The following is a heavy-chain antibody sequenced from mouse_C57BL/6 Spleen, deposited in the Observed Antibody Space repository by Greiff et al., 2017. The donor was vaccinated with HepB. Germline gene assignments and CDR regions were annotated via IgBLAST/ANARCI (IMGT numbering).Heavy chain of an antibody. J-gene: IGHJ2*01. CDR2: IYPSDSET. V-gene: IGHV1-61*01. CDR1: GYTFTSYW. D-gene: IGHD1-1*01. Sequence: QVQLQQPGAELVRPGSSVKLSCKASGYTFTSYWMDWVKQRPGQGLEWIGNIYPSDSETHYNQKFKDKSTLTVDKSSSTVYMQISSLTSEYSAVYYGARRAVVALDYWGQGTTLTVSS. CDR3: ARRAVVALDY.